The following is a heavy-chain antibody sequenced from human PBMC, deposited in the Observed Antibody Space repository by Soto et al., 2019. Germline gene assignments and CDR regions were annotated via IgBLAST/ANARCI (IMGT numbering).Heavy chain of an antibody. V-gene: IGHV3-21*01. D-gene: IGHD6-19*01. CDR3: ARPAVTGTGVTDWYFDL. J-gene: IGHJ2*01. CDR2: ISSSSNYI. CDR1: GFTFSSYS. Sequence: GGSLRLSCAASGFTFSSYSMNWVRQAPGKGLEWVSSISSSSNYIFYADSVKGRFTISRDNAKNSLYLQMNSLRAEDTAVYYCARPAVTGTGVTDWYFDLWGWGPLVTVSS.